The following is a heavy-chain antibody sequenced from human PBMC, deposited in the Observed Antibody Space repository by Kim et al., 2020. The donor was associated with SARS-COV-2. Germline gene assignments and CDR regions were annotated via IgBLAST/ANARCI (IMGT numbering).Heavy chain of an antibody. J-gene: IGHJ4*02. CDR1: GYTFTSYG. CDR3: ARVWEDIVVVPIDY. D-gene: IGHD2-2*01. V-gene: IGHV1-18*01. Sequence: ASVKVSCKASGYTFTSYGISWVRQAPGQGLEWMGWISAYNGNTNYAQKLQGRVTMTTDTSTSTAYMELRSLRSDDTAVYYCARVWEDIVVVPIDYWGQGTLVTVSS. CDR2: ISAYNGNT.